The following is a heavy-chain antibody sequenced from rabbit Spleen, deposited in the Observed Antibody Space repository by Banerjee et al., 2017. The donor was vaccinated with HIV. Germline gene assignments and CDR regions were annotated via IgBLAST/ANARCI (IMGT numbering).Heavy chain of an antibody. CDR2: IDTGKS. CDR1: GVSFSSSSY. D-gene: IGHD8-1*01. V-gene: IGHV1S40*01. Sequence: QSLEESGGDLVKPGASLTLTCTASGVSFSSSSYMCWVRQAPGKGLEWIACIDTGKSVYANWAKGPFTISKTSSTTVTLQMTSLTAADTATYFCARDSGTSFSSYGMDLWGQGTLVTVS. CDR3: ARDSGTSFSSYGMDL. J-gene: IGHJ3*01.